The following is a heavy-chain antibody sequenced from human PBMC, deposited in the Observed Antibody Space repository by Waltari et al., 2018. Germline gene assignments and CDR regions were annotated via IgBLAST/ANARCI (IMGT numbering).Heavy chain of an antibody. D-gene: IGHD3-16*02. V-gene: IGHV3-23*01. Sequence: EVPLLESGGGLVQPGGSLCLSCAAFGFTLRSSALGWVRQAPGKGLEWISGISGSSSSTYYADSVKGRFTISRDNSKNTLYLQMNSLRVEDTAVYFCAKVEGGIVTRYYALDIWGQGTMVTVSS. CDR1: GFTLRSSA. CDR3: AKVEGGIVTRYYALDI. J-gene: IGHJ3*02. CDR2: ISGSSSST.